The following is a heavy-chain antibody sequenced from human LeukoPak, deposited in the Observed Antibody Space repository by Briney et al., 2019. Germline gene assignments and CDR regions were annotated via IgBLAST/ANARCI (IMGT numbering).Heavy chain of an antibody. CDR3: ARGHYDVLAASYKWTPDY. CDR2: ITSCGDYT. D-gene: IGHD3-9*01. CDR1: GFTFNTLN. J-gene: IGHJ4*02. Sequence: GGSLRLPCAACGFTFNTLNMKGLRQAPGKGLEWVSSITSCGDYTYYADSVKGRFTTSRDNAKNSLSLQLNSLRVEDTAVYYCARGHYDVLAASYKWTPDYWGQGTLVTVSS. V-gene: IGHV3-21*01.